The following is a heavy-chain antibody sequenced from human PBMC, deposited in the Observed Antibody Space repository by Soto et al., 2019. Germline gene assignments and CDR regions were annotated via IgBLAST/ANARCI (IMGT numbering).Heavy chain of an antibody. J-gene: IGHJ4*02. Sequence: GGSLRLSCAASGFTFSSYSMNWVRQAPGKGLEWVSSISSSSSYIYYADSVKGRFTISRDNSKNSLYLQMNSLRAEDTAVYYCARKSSTVEVPYFDYWGQGALVTVSS. V-gene: IGHV3-21*04. D-gene: IGHD4-17*01. CDR3: ARKSSTVEVPYFDY. CDR1: GFTFSSYS. CDR2: ISSSSSYI.